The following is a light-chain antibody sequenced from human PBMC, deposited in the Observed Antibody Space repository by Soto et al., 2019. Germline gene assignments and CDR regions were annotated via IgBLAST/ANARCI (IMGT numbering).Light chain of an antibody. Sequence: EIVMTQSPATLSASPGERATLSYRASQSVSSNLAWYQQKPGQPPRLLIYRASTRATGIPARFSGSGSGTEFTLTISSLQSEDFAVYYCQHYNNWPPWTFGQGTKVEIK. V-gene: IGKV3-15*01. CDR2: RAS. CDR1: QSVSSN. J-gene: IGKJ1*01. CDR3: QHYNNWPPWT.